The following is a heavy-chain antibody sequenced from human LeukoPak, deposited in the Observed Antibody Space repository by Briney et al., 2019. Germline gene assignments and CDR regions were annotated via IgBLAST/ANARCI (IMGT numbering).Heavy chain of an antibody. CDR2: ITGSGGGT. D-gene: IGHD2/OR15-2a*01. V-gene: IGHV3-23*01. J-gene: IGHJ4*02. Sequence: PGGSLRLSCVVSGFAFSSYSMNWVRQAPGKGPEWVSAITGSGGGTYYADSVKGRFTISRDNSKNTLYLQMNSLRAEDTAIYYCAKERAFGTWLGDYWGQGTPVTVSS. CDR1: GFAFSSYS. CDR3: AKERAFGTWLGDY.